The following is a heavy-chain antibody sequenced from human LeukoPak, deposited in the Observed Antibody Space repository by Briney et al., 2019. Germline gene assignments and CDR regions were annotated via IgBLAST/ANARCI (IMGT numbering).Heavy chain of an antibody. CDR3: ARGLITGAAGTYYYYGMDV. D-gene: IGHD6-13*01. Sequence: GGSLRLSCVASGFIFSWYGMHWVRQAPGEGLEYVSAISNSGGSTYYANSVKGRFTISRDNSKNTLYLQMGSLRGEDMAVYYCARGLITGAAGTYYYYGMDVWGQGTTVTVSS. V-gene: IGHV3-64*01. J-gene: IGHJ6*02. CDR1: GFIFSWYG. CDR2: ISNSGGST.